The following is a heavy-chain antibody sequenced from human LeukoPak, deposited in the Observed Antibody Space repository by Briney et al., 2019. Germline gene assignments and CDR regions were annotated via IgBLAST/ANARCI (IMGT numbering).Heavy chain of an antibody. CDR2: MNPNSGNT. CDR1: GYTFTSYD. Sequence: ASVKVSCKASGYTFTSYDINWVRQATGQGLGWMGWMNPNSGNTGYAQKFQGRVTITRNTSISTAYMELSSLRSEDTAVYYCARVLVRGRLYYFDYWGQGTLVTVSS. D-gene: IGHD6-6*01. V-gene: IGHV1-8*03. J-gene: IGHJ4*02. CDR3: ARVLVRGRLYYFDY.